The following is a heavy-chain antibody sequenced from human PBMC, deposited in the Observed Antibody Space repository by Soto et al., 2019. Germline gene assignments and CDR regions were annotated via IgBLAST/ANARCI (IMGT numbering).Heavy chain of an antibody. CDR2: ISGYNGNT. J-gene: IGHJ4*02. CDR3: AGEAHPSSK. CDR1: GYTFTSYY. Sequence: QVQLVQSGAEVKKTGASVKVSCKASGYTFTSYYSSWVRQATGQGLEWMGWISGYNGNTNYAQKLQGRVTMTTDTSTSTANMELSNLRAADTAVYAGAGEAHPSSKWGEGDQVTVA. V-gene: IGHV1-18*01. D-gene: IGHD1-26*01.